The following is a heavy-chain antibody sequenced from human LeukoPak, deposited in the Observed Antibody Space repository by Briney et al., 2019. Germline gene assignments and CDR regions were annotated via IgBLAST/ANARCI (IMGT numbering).Heavy chain of an antibody. J-gene: IGHJ4*02. Sequence: SVKVSCKASGYTFTSYDINWVRQATGQGLEWMGGIIPIFGTANYAQKFQGRVTITADESTSTAYMELSSLRSEDTAVYYCARGGPYYYDSTKTFDYWGQGTLVTVSS. CDR2: IIPIFGTA. D-gene: IGHD3-22*01. CDR1: GYTFTSYD. V-gene: IGHV1-69*13. CDR3: ARGGPYYYDSTKTFDY.